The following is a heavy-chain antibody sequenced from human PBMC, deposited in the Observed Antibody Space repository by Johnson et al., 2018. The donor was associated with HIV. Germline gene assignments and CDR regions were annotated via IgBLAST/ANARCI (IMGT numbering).Heavy chain of an antibody. CDR3: AKPFPRWFAPLETAFDI. CDR1: GFTFSSYG. V-gene: IGHV3-30*18. J-gene: IGHJ3*02. D-gene: IGHD3-9*01. CDR2: IWYDGSNK. Sequence: QVQLVESGGGVVQPGRSLRLSCAASGFTFSSYGMHWVRQAPGKGLEWVAVIWYDGSNKYYADSVKGRFTIARDNSRNTLYLQMTSLRPEDTAVYYCAKPFPRWFAPLETAFDIWGQGTMVTVSS.